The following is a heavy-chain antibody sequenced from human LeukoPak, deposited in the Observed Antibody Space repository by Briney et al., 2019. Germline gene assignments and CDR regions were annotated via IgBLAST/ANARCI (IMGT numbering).Heavy chain of an antibody. V-gene: IGHV3-9*01. D-gene: IGHD2-8*01. CDR2: ISWNSGSI. CDR1: GFTFDDYA. J-gene: IGHJ1*01. Sequence: GGSLRLSCAASGFTFDDYAMHWVRQAPGKGLEWVSGISWNSGSIGYADSVKGRFTISRDNAKNSLYLQMNSLRAEDTALYYCAKDLQYDTNGPFQHWGQGTLVTVSS. CDR3: AKDLQYDTNGPFQH.